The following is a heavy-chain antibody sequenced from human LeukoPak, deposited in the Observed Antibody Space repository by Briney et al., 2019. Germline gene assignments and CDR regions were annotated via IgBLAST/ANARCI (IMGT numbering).Heavy chain of an antibody. CDR1: GGSFSAYY. Sequence: PSETLSLTCAVSGGSFSAYYWTWIRQPPGNGLEWIGEINHSGSANYNPSLKSRVTISLDTSKNQFSLKLSSVTAADTAAYYCARGQGTVTTHWGQGTLVTVSS. D-gene: IGHD4-17*01. CDR3: ARGQGTVTTH. V-gene: IGHV4-34*01. CDR2: INHSGSA. J-gene: IGHJ4*02.